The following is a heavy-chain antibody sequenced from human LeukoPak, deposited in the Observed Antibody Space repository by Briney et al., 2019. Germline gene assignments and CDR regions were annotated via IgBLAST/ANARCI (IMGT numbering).Heavy chain of an antibody. CDR1: GFTFSSYS. J-gene: IGHJ4*02. CDR3: ANRGGSGSYYFDY. V-gene: IGHV3-48*01. CDR2: ISSSSSTI. Sequence: GGSLRLSCAASGFTFSSYSMNWVRQAPGKGLEWVSYISSSSSTIYYADSVKGRFTISRDNAKNSLYLQMNSLRAEDTAVYYCANRGGSGSYYFDYWGQGTLVTVSS. D-gene: IGHD3-10*01.